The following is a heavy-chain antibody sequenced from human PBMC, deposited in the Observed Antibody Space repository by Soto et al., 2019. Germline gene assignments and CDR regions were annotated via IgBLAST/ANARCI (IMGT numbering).Heavy chain of an antibody. J-gene: IGHJ5*02. CDR1: GYTFTSYG. Sequence: ASVKVSCKASGYTFTSYGISWVRQAPGQGLEWMGWISAYNGNTNYAQKLQGRVTMTTDTCTSTAYMELRSLRSDDTAVYYCARETYGDYDDRWFDPWGQGTLVTVSS. CDR3: ARETYGDYDDRWFDP. CDR2: ISAYNGNT. V-gene: IGHV1-18*01. D-gene: IGHD4-17*01.